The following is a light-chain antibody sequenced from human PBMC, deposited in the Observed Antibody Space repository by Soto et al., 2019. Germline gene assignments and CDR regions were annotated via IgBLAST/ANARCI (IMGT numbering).Light chain of an antibody. CDR1: QSITNY. CDR3: QQRLHWPIT. V-gene: IGKV3-11*01. CDR2: ATS. J-gene: IGKJ5*01. Sequence: EIVLTQSPATLSLSPGERATLSCRASQSITNYVGWYQQKPGQAPRLLIYATSNRATGIPARFSGSGSETDFTLTISSLEPEDFAVYYCQQRLHWPITFGQGTRLEIK.